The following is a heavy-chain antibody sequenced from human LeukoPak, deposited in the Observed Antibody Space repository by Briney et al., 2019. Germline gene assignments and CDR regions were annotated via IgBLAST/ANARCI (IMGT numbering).Heavy chain of an antibody. V-gene: IGHV4-4*07. CDR1: GGSISSYY. CDR2: IDTSGST. J-gene: IGHJ6*03. CDR3: AREAHDFWSGYYRANYMDV. Sequence: NTSETLSLTCSVSGGSISSYYWSWIRQPAGKGLEWIGRIDTSGSTNYNPSLKSRVTMSVDTSKNQFSLKLSSVTAADTAVYYYAREAHDFWSGYYRANYMDVWGRGTTVTVSS. D-gene: IGHD3-3*01.